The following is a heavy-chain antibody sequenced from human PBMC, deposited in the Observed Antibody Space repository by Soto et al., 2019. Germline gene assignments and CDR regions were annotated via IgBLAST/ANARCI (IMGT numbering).Heavy chain of an antibody. Sequence: EVQLVESGGGLVQPGGSLRLSCAASGFTFSTYWMTWVRQAPGKGLEWVANLNPDGSEKYYVDSLKGRFTISRDNAKTSLYLQMNSLRAEYTAVYYCARDSGRFYIDYWGQGTLVTVSS. CDR1: GFTFSTYW. D-gene: IGHD1-26*01. CDR2: LNPDGSEK. CDR3: ARDSGRFYIDY. V-gene: IGHV3-7*04. J-gene: IGHJ4*02.